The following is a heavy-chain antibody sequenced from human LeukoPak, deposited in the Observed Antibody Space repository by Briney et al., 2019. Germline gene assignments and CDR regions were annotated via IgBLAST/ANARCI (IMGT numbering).Heavy chain of an antibody. V-gene: IGHV3-30*18. Sequence: GGSLRLSCAASGFTFITYGMHWVRQAPGKGLEWVAVIAYDGSNIHYADSVKGRFTISRDNSKKTLYLQMNSLRAEDTAVYYCAKTPRYIAARQSHFDYWGQGTLVTVSS. CDR1: GFTFITYG. CDR3: AKTPRYIAARQSHFDY. D-gene: IGHD6-6*01. CDR2: IAYDGSNI. J-gene: IGHJ4*02.